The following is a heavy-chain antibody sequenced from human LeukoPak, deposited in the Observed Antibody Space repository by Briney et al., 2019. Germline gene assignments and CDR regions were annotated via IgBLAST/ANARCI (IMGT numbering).Heavy chain of an antibody. J-gene: IGHJ5*02. V-gene: IGHV4-31*03. CDR3: VRGGVAARLMYGFQNWFDP. D-gene: IGHD6-6*01. CDR1: GETVSSGAYY. Sequence: SETLSLTCSVSGETVSSGAYYWSWIRQHPGKGLEWIGNIYYSGSTYYNPTLRSRLTISVDTSNNQFSLKMTSVTAADMAVYYCVRGGVAARLMYGFQNWFDPWGQGTLVTVSS. CDR2: IYYSGST.